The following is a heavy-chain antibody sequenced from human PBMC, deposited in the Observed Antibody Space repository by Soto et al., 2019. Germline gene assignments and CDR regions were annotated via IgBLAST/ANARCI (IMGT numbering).Heavy chain of an antibody. CDR1: GFTFSSYA. Sequence: GGSLRLSCAASGFTFSSYAMSWVRQAPGKGLEWVSAISGSGDGTYYADSVKGRFTISRDNSKNTLYLQMNSLRAEDTGVYDCAKVSTSIWDYSSSWGIGAYYMDVWGKGTTVTVSS. J-gene: IGHJ6*03. CDR3: AKVSTSIWDYSSSWGIGAYYMDV. V-gene: IGHV3-23*01. D-gene: IGHD6-13*01. CDR2: ISGSGDGT.